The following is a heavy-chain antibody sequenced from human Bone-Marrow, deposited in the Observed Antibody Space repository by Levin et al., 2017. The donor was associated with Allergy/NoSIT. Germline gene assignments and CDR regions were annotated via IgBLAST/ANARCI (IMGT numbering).Heavy chain of an antibody. CDR1: GFPFRTYA. D-gene: IGHD2-21*02. CDR2: ISGASAGT. Sequence: LSLTCAASGFPFRTYAMSWVRQAPGKGLEWVSSISGASAGTYYADSVKGRFTISRDNSKTTLDLQMNGLRAEDTAVYYCAKLRGTTWVTRDVFDIWGQGTMVTVSS. V-gene: IGHV3-23*01. J-gene: IGHJ3*02. CDR3: AKLRGTTWVTRDVFDI.